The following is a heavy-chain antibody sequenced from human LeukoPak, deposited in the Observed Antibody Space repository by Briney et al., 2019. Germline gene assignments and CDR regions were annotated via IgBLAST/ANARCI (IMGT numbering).Heavy chain of an antibody. CDR2: INTNTGNP. J-gene: IGHJ4*02. D-gene: IGHD2-2*02. V-gene: IGHV7-4-1*02. Sequence: ASVKVSCKASGYTFTSYAMNWARQAPGQGLEWMGWINTNTGNPTYAQGFTGRFVFSLDTSVSTAYLQISSLKAEDTAVYYCARDASYCSSTSCYRGGPDYWGQGTLVTVSS. CDR1: GYTFTSYA. CDR3: ARDASYCSSTSCYRGGPDY.